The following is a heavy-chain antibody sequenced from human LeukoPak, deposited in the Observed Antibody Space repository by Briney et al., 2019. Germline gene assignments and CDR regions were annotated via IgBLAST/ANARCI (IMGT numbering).Heavy chain of an antibody. Sequence: SETLSLTCTVSGGSIGSAGYYWSWIRQHPGKGLEWVGYICYSGSAYYNPSLKSRVTISVDTSGNQFSLKLSSVTAADTAVYYCARAKTPDILTGPHFDYWGQGTLVTVSS. D-gene: IGHD3-9*01. V-gene: IGHV4-31*03. J-gene: IGHJ4*02. CDR1: GGSIGSAGYY. CDR2: ICYSGSA. CDR3: ARAKTPDILTGPHFDY.